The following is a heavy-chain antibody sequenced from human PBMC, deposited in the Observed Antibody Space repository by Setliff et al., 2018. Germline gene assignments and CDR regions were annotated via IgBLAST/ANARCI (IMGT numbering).Heavy chain of an antibody. J-gene: IGHJ4*02. Sequence: ETLSLTCAVSGFSISSGYYWGWIRQPPGKGLEWIGQIYTSWSTYYNPSLKSRVTISVDTSKNQVSLNLRSVTAADTAVYYCARTGTYRYFDYWGQGSPVTASS. CDR1: GFSISSGYY. D-gene: IGHD1-1*01. V-gene: IGHV4-38-2*01. CDR2: IYTSWST. CDR3: ARTGTYRYFDY.